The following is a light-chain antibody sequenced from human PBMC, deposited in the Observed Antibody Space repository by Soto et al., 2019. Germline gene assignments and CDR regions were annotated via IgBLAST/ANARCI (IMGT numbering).Light chain of an antibody. CDR1: TRDIGANNF. Sequence: QSALTQPASVSGSPGQSITISCGGTTRDIGANNFVSWYQQRPGKAPKVIIYEVSNRPSGVSYRFSGSKSGSTASLTISGLQAEDEALYSCNAYTNTGARVFGTGTKLTVL. CDR3: NAYTNTGARV. CDR2: EVS. V-gene: IGLV2-14*01. J-gene: IGLJ1*01.